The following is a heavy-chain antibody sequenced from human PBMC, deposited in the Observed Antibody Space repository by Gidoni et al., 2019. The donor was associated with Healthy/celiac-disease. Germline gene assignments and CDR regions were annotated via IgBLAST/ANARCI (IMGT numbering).Heavy chain of an antibody. V-gene: IGHV4-59*01. Sequence: QVQLQESGPGLVKPSETLSLTCTVSGGSISSSYWSWIRQPPGKGLEWIGYIYYSGSTNYNPSLKSRVTISVDTSKSQFSMKLSSVTAADTAVYYCARDAYYYDSSGYPDPNWFDPWGQGTLVTVSS. J-gene: IGHJ5*02. CDR2: IYYSGST. CDR3: ARDAYYYDSSGYPDPNWFDP. D-gene: IGHD3-22*01. CDR1: GGSISSSY.